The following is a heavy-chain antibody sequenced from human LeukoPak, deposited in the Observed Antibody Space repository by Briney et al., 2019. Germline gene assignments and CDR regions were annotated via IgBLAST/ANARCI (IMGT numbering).Heavy chain of an antibody. D-gene: IGHD4-17*01. CDR2: ISGGGGDT. Sequence: GGSLRLSCAASGFTFSNYALSWVRQAPGKGLEWVSCISGGGGDTNYAGSVKGRFTISRDNAKNSLYLQMNSLRAEDTAVYYCARVGLGVTKFFDYWGQGTLVTVSS. V-gene: IGHV3-23*01. J-gene: IGHJ4*02. CDR3: ARVGLGVTKFFDY. CDR1: GFTFSNYA.